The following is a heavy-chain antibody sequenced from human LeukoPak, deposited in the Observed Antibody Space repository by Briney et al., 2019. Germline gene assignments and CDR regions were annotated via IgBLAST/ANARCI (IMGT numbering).Heavy chain of an antibody. CDR1: GGSISSYY. D-gene: IGHD2-2*01. V-gene: IGHV4-4*07. CDR2: IYTSGST. CDR3: ARSTYCSSTSCYADHYYYCYMDV. Sequence: ETLSLTCTVSGGSISSYYWSWIRQPAGKGLEWIGRIYTSGSTNYNPSLKSRVTMSVDTSKNQFSLKLSSVTAADTVVYYCARSTYCSSTSCYADHYYYCYMDVWGKGTTVTVSS. J-gene: IGHJ6*03.